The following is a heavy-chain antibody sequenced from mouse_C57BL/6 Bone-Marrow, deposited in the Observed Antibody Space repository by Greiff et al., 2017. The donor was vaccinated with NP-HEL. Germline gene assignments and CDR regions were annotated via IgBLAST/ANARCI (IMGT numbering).Heavy chain of an antibody. CDR2: IYPGDGDT. V-gene: IGHV1-80*01. J-gene: IGHJ4*01. CDR1: GYAFSSYW. D-gene: IGHD1-1*01. CDR3: ARLTVYYAMDY. Sequence: QVQLHQTLSYLLKPGASVKISCKASGYAFSSYWMNWVKQRPGKGLEWIGQIYPGDGDTNYNGKFKGKATLTADKSSSTAYMQLSSLTSEDSAVYFCARLTVYYAMDYWGQGTSVTVSS.